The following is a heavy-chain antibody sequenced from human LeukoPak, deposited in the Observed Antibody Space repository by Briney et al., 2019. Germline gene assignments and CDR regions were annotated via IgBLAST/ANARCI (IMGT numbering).Heavy chain of an antibody. CDR3: ARPQDHGGNVETFDI. Sequence: GASVKVSCKASGYTFTGYYIHWVRQAPGQGLEWMGWINPNSGGTNYALKFRGRVTMTRDTSISTASMELSRLISDDTAVYYCARPQDHGGNVETFDIWGQGTMVTVSS. V-gene: IGHV1-2*02. CDR2: INPNSGGT. D-gene: IGHD4-23*01. CDR1: GYTFTGYY. J-gene: IGHJ3*02.